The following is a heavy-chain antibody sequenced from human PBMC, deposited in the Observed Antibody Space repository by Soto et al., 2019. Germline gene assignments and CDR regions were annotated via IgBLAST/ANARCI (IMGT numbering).Heavy chain of an antibody. CDR3: AKDRDIAVAGTADY. CDR2: ISGSGGST. Sequence: GGSLRLSCAASGFTFSSYAMSWVRQAPGKGLEWVSAISGSGGSTYYADSVKGRFAISRDNSKNTLYLQMNSLRAEDTAVYYCAKDRDIAVAGTADYWGQEPWSPSPQ. D-gene: IGHD6-19*01. J-gene: IGHJ4*01. V-gene: IGHV3-23*01. CDR1: GFTFSSYA.